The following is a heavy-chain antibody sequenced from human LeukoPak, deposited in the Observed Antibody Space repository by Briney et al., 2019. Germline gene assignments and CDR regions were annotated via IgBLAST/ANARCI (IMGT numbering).Heavy chain of an antibody. CDR2: IRYDGSNK. D-gene: IGHD4-17*01. Sequence: PGGSLRLSCAASGFTFSSYGMHWVRQAPGKGLEWVAFIRYDGSNKYYADSVKGRFTISRDNSKNTLYLQMNSLRAEDTAVYYCAKDPSPYGERPSYYFDYWGQGTLVTVSS. CDR1: GFTFSSYG. J-gene: IGHJ4*02. CDR3: AKDPSPYGERPSYYFDY. V-gene: IGHV3-30*02.